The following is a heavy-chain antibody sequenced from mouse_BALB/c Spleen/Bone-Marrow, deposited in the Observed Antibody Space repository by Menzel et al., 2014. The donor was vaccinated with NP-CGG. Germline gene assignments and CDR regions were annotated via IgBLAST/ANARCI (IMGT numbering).Heavy chain of an antibody. D-gene: IGHD1-1*02. V-gene: IGHV6-6*02. CDR3: TRRWRVYAMGY. J-gene: IGHJ4*01. CDR2: IRLKSNNYAT. Sequence: EVKLVESGGGLVQPGRSMKLSCVASGFTFSNYWMNWVCQSPEKGLEWVAEIRLKSNNYATHYAESVTGRFTISRDDSKRIVYQQINNLKAEDTGIYYCTRRWRVYAMGYWGQGTSVTSSS. CDR1: GFTFSNYW.